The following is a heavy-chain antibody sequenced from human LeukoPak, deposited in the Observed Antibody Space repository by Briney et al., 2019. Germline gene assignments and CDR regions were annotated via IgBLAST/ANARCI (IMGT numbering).Heavy chain of an antibody. V-gene: IGHV3-66*01. D-gene: IGHD3-22*01. J-gene: IGHJ4*02. CDR1: GFTFSSYT. CDR2: IYSGGST. Sequence: GGSLRLSCAASGFTFSSYTMSWVRQAPGKGLEWVSVIYSGGSTYYADSVKGRFTNSRDNSKNTLYLQMNSLRAEDTAVYYCARERAHYYDSSGYDYFDYWGQGTLVTVSS. CDR3: ARERAHYYDSSGYDYFDY.